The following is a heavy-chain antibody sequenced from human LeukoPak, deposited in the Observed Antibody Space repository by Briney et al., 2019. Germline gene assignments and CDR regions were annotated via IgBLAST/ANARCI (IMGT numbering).Heavy chain of an antibody. V-gene: IGHV4-38-2*02. Sequence: SETLSLTCTVSGYSISSGYFWGWIRQPPGKGLEWIGEINHSGSTNYNLSLKSRVTISVDTSKNHFSLKLSSVTAADTAVYYCARRYCSGGSCYLWGGHFDYWGQGTLVTVSS. CDR3: ARRYCSGGSCYLWGGHFDY. J-gene: IGHJ4*02. CDR2: INHSGST. CDR1: GYSISSGYF. D-gene: IGHD2-15*01.